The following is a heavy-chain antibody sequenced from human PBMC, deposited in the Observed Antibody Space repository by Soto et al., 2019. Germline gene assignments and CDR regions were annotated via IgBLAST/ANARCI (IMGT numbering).Heavy chain of an antibody. CDR3: ARDRDHYYDSSGYFGGSDY. Sequence: QVQLAQSGAEVKKPGSSVKVSCKASGGTFSSYAISWVRQAPGQGLEWMGGIIPIFGTANYAQKFQGRVTITADKSTSTAYMELSSLRSEDTAVYYCARDRDHYYDSSGYFGGSDYWGQGTLVTVSS. CDR1: GGTFSSYA. J-gene: IGHJ4*02. V-gene: IGHV1-69*06. D-gene: IGHD3-22*01. CDR2: IIPIFGTA.